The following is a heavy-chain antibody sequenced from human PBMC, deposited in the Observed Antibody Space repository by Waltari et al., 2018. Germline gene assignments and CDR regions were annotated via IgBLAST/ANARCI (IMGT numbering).Heavy chain of an antibody. V-gene: IGHV3-48*04. CDR3: AREYLSPGYSDDAFDI. J-gene: IGHJ3*02. D-gene: IGHD6-13*01. CDR2: ISSSSSTI. CDR1: GFTFSSYS. Sequence: EVQLVESGGGLVQPGGSLRLSCAASGFTFSSYSMNWVRQAPGKGLEWVSYISSSSSTIYYADSVKGRFTISRDNAKNSLYLQMNSLRAEDTAVYYCAREYLSPGYSDDAFDIWGQGTMVTVSS.